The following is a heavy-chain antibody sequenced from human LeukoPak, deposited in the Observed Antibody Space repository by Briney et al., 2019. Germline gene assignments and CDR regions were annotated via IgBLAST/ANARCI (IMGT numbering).Heavy chain of an antibody. D-gene: IGHD4-17*01. CDR2: IYYSGST. CDR3: ARENGDYVRHYYYYMDV. V-gene: IGHV4-39*07. CDR1: GGSISSSSYY. Sequence: SETLSLTCTVSGGSISSSSYYWGWIRQPPGKGLEWIGSIYYSGSTYYNPSLKSRVTISVDTSKNQFSLKLSSVTAADTAVYYCARENGDYVRHYYYYMDVWGKGTTVTVSS. J-gene: IGHJ6*03.